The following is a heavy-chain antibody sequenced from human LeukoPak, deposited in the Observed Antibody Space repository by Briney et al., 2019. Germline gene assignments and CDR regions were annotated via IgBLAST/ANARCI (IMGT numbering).Heavy chain of an antibody. CDR3: AREAYADDWMPDY. Sequence: ASVKVSCKASGYTFTGYYMHWVQQAPGQGLEWMGRINPNSGDTNYAQKLQGRVTMTTDTSTSTAYMELRSLRSDDTAVYYCAREAYADDWMPDYWGQGTLVTVSS. D-gene: IGHD2-8*01. J-gene: IGHJ4*02. CDR1: GYTFTGYY. V-gene: IGHV1-2*06. CDR2: INPNSGDT.